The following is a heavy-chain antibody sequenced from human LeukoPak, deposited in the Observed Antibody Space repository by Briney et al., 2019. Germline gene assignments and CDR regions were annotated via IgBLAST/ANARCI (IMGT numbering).Heavy chain of an antibody. CDR1: GGSISSYY. J-gene: IGHJ5*02. Sequence: PSETLSLTCTVSGGSISSYYWSWIRQPPGKGLEWIGYIYYSGSTNYNPSLKSRVTISVDTSKNQFSLKLSSVTAADTAVYYCARYFHYYGSGPWFDPRGQGTLVTVSS. V-gene: IGHV4-59*01. CDR2: IYYSGST. D-gene: IGHD3-10*01. CDR3: ARYFHYYGSGPWFDP.